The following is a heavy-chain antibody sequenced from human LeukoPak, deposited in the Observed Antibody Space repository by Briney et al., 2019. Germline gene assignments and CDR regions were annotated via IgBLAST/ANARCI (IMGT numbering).Heavy chain of an antibody. J-gene: IGHJ6*03. CDR3: ATGVYCANTTRPGYRNYNYFMDV. D-gene: IGHD2-21*01. V-gene: IGHV1-24*01. Sequence: GASVKVSCRVSGFTLSELSMHWVRQAPGKGLEWVGGFDPADGETIYAQRFRGRVMLTDDRSTNTAYMELSSLSADDTAVYYCATGVYCANTTRPGYRNYNYFMDVWGEGTTVTVSS. CDR1: GFTLSELS. CDR2: FDPADGET.